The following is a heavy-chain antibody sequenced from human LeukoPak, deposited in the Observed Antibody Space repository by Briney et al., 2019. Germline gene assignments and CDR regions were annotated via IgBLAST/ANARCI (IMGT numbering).Heavy chain of an antibody. CDR3: AKGNYYYMDV. V-gene: IGHV3-43*01. CDR2: ISWDGGST. J-gene: IGHJ6*03. CDR1: GFTFDEYT. Sequence: GGSLRLSCAASGFTFDEYTMHWVRQGPGKGLEWVSLISWDGGSTYYIDSVKGRFTISRENSKNSLYLQMNSLRTEDTALYYGAKGNYYYMDVWGKGTTVTVSS.